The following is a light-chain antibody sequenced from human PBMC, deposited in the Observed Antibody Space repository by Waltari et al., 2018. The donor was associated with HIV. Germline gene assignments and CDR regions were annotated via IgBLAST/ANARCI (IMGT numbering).Light chain of an antibody. J-gene: IGLJ1*01. CDR3: CSYAGSYTYV. V-gene: IGLV1-47*01. CDR1: SSNIGSNY. CDR2: RNN. Sequence: QSVLTQPPSASGTPGQRVTISCSGSSSNIGSNYVYWYQQLPGTAPKLLIYRNNQRPSGVPDRFSGSKSGTSASLAISGLQAEDETDYYCCSYAGSYTYVFGTGSEVTVL.